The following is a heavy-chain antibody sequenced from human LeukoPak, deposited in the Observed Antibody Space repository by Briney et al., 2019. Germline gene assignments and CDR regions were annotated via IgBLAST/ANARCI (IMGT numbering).Heavy chain of an antibody. J-gene: IGHJ4*02. CDR3: VAGEYGTGSYYKSAF. CDR1: SGSIGSDALY. D-gene: IGHD3-10*01. Sequence: KPSETLSLTCTVSSGSIGSDALYWGWIRQSPGKGLEWIGSVHYTRSYSGTTYYNPSLESRVTVSTDRSKTLCSLKLTSVTAADTAVYYCVAGEYGTGSYYKSAFWGEGALVTVSS. CDR2: VHYTRSYSGTT. V-gene: IGHV4-39*01.